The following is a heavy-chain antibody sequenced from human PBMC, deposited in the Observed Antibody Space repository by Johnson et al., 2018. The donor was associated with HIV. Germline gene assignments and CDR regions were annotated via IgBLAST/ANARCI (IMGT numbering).Heavy chain of an antibody. CDR1: GFTFSNYW. CDR2: INSDGSST. V-gene: IGHV3-74*01. J-gene: IGHJ3*02. CDR3: ARVGSSWGRDAFDI. D-gene: IGHD6-13*01. Sequence: VQLVESGGGLVQPGGSLRLSCAASGFTFSNYWMHWVRQAPGKGLVWVSRINSDGSSTRYADSVKGRFAISRDNAKNTRYLQMNSLRAEDTAVYYCARVGSSWGRDAFDIWGQGTMVTVSS.